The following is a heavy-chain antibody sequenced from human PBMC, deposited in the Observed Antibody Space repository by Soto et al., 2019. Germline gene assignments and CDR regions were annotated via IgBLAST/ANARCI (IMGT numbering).Heavy chain of an antibody. CDR2: ISSSSSYI. CDR3: ASNARIYYDFWSGTASMDV. J-gene: IGHJ6*03. Sequence: PGGSLRLSCAASGFTFSSYSMNWVRQAPGKGLEWVSSISSSSSYIYYADSVKGRFTISRDNAKNSLYLQMNSLRAEDTAVYYCASNARIYYDFWSGTASMDVWGKGTTVTVSS. CDR1: GFTFSSYS. V-gene: IGHV3-21*01. D-gene: IGHD3-3*01.